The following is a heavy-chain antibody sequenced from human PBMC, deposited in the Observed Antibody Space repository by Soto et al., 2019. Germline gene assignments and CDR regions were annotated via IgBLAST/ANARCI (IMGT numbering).Heavy chain of an antibody. D-gene: IGHD3-3*01. Sequence: SETLSLTCAVYGGSFSGYYWSWIRQPPGKGLEWIGEINHSGSTNYNPSLKSRVTISVDTSKSQFSLKLSSVTAADTAVYYCARVGYDFWSGYTTRFDYWGQGTLVTVSS. J-gene: IGHJ4*02. CDR2: INHSGST. CDR3: ARVGYDFWSGYTTRFDY. V-gene: IGHV4-34*01. CDR1: GGSFSGYY.